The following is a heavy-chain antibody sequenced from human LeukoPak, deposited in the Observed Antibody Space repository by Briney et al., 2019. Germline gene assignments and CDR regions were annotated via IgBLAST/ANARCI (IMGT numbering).Heavy chain of an antibody. CDR3: ARGRGYSGYDDVVDY. V-gene: IGHV4-31*03. J-gene: IGHJ4*02. Sequence: SQTLSLTCTVSGRSLSSGGYYWSWIRQHPGRGLEWNGYIYYSGSTYYNPSLTSRVTISVDTSKNQFSLKLCSVTAADTAVYYCARGRGYSGYDDVVDYWGQGTLVTVSS. CDR1: GRSLSSGGYY. D-gene: IGHD5-12*01. CDR2: IYYSGST.